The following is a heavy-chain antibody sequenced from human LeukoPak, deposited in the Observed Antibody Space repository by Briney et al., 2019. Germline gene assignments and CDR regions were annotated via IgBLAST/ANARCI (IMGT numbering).Heavy chain of an antibody. CDR2: IYPGDSDT. CDR1: GYSFTTYW. J-gene: IGHJ4*02. V-gene: IGHV5-51*01. CDR3: ARSRIAAAVPFDY. Sequence: GESLKISCKASGYSFTTYWIGWVRQMPGKGLEWMGIIYPGDSDTRYSPSFQGQVTISADKSISTAYLQWSSLKASDTAMYYCARSRIAAAVPFDYWGQGTLVTVSS. D-gene: IGHD6-13*01.